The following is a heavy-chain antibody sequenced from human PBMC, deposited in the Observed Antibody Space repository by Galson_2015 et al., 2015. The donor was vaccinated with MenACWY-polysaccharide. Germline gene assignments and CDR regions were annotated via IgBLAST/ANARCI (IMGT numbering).Heavy chain of an antibody. CDR3: ARGYSAYD. D-gene: IGHD5-12*01. CDR2: IKSDGSST. V-gene: IGHV3-74*01. CDR1: GFTFSTYW. Sequence: SLRLSCAASGFTFSTYWMHWVRQAPGKGLVWVSRIKSDGSSTSYADSVKGRFTISRGNAKNTLYLQMSSLRAEDTALYYCARGYSAYDWGQGTLVTVSA. J-gene: IGHJ4*02.